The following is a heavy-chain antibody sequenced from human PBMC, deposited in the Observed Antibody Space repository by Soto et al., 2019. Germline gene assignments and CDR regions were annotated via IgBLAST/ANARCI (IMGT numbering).Heavy chain of an antibody. Sequence: GASVKVSCKASGYTFTGYYMHWVRQAPGQGLEWMGWINPNSAGTNYAQKFQGRVTMTRDTSISTAYMELSRLRSDDTAVYYCARTSMIVVVMNWFDPWGQGTLVTVSS. CDR1: GYTFTGYY. CDR3: ARTSMIVVVMNWFDP. D-gene: IGHD3-22*01. J-gene: IGHJ5*02. V-gene: IGHV1-2*02. CDR2: INPNSAGT.